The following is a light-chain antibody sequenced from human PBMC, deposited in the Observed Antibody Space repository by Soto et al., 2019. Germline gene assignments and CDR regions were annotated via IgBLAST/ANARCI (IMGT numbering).Light chain of an antibody. V-gene: IGLV2-8*01. CDR1: SSDVGGYNY. Sequence: SALTQPPSASGSPGQSVTISCTGTSSDVGGYNYVSWYQQHPGKAPSLMIYEVTKRPSGVPDRFSGSKSGNTASLTVSGLQADDEADYYCSSFAGNNNLLFGGGTKLTVL. CDR3: SSFAGNNNLL. CDR2: EVT. J-gene: IGLJ2*01.